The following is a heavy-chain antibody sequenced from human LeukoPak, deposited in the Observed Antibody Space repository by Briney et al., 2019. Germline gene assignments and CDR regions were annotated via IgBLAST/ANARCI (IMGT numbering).Heavy chain of an antibody. Sequence: ASVKVSCKASGYTFTNYAMNWVRQAPGQGLEWMGRINPTTGGTGYAQKFRGKVSMTRDTSISTAYMELSRLRSDDTAVYYCATLGEDNTDTPFDYWGQGTLVTVSS. CDR1: GYTFTNYA. V-gene: IGHV1-2*06. CDR3: ATLGEDNTDTPFDY. CDR2: INPTTGGT. J-gene: IGHJ4*02. D-gene: IGHD3-16*01.